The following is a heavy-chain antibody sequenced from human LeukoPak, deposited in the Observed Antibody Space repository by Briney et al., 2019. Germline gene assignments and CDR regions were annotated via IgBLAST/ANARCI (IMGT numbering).Heavy chain of an antibody. V-gene: IGHV4-61*01. CDR2: IYYSGST. D-gene: IGHD3-10*01. J-gene: IGHJ6*03. CDR1: GGSISSGSYY. Sequence: PSETLSLTCTVSGGSISSGSYYWSWIRQPPGKGLEWIGYIYYSGSTNYNPSLKSRVTISVDTSKNQFSLKLSSVTAADTAVYYCARSRYYSNYYYYYMDVWGKGTTVTVSS. CDR3: ARSRYYSNYYYYYMDV.